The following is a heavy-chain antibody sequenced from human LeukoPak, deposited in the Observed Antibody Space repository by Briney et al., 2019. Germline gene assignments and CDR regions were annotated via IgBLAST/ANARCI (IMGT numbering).Heavy chain of an antibody. D-gene: IGHD3-10*01. CDR1: GFTFDDYT. CDR2: ISWDGGST. J-gene: IGHJ6*02. Sequence: GGSLRLSCAASGFTFDDYTMHWVRQAPGKGLEWVSLISWDGGSTYYADSVKGRFTISRDNSKNSLYLQMNSLRTEDTALYYCAKADITMVRGVIIPGYYYYGMDVWGQGTTVTVSS. V-gene: IGHV3-43*01. CDR3: AKADITMVRGVIIPGYYYYGMDV.